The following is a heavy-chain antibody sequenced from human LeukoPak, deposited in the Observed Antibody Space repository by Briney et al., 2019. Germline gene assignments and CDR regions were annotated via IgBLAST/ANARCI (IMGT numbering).Heavy chain of an antibody. CDR1: GYTLTELS. CDR2: FDPEDGET. Sequence: ASVKVSCKVSGYTLTELSMHWVRQAPGKGLEWMGGFDPEDGETIYAQKFQGRVTMTEGTSIDTAYMELSSLRSEDTAVYYCATERYGMDVWGQGTTVTVS. CDR3: ATERYGMDV. V-gene: IGHV1-24*01. J-gene: IGHJ6*02.